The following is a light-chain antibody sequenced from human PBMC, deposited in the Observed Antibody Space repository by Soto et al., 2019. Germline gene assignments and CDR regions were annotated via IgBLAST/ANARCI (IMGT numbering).Light chain of an antibody. CDR2: GAS. Sequence: EIVMTQSPATLSVSPGERATLSCRASQSISTNLAWYHQKPGQAPRLLIYGASTRATGIPARFSGGGSGTEFTLTISSLQSEDFAVYYCQQYYDWPITFGQGTRLEIK. CDR1: QSISTN. J-gene: IGKJ5*01. CDR3: QQYYDWPIT. V-gene: IGKV3-15*01.